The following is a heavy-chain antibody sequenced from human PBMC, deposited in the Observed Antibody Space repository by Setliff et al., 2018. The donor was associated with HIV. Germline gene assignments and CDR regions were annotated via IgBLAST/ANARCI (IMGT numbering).Heavy chain of an antibody. D-gene: IGHD3-16*02. CDR2: ISSTSNYI. CDR3: ARGVGDYVWGSYRYYFDY. CDR1: GFTFSTYT. V-gene: IGHV3-21*01. Sequence: PGGSLRLSCAASGFTFSTYTVNWVRQAPGKGLEWVSSISSTSNYIYFADSVKGRFTISRDNAKNSLFLQMNSLRAEDTAVYFCARGVGDYVWGSYRYYFDYWGRGTLVTVSS. J-gene: IGHJ4*02.